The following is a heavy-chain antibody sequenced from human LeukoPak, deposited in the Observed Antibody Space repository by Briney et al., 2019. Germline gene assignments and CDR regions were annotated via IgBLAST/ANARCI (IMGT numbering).Heavy chain of an antibody. J-gene: IGHJ4*02. D-gene: IGHD6-19*01. CDR1: GFTFSSYA. V-gene: IGHV3-23*01. CDR3: AKDIRYSSGWGIFDY. Sequence: GGSLRLSCAASGFTFSSYAMSWVRQAPGKGLEWVSAISGSGGSTYYADSVKGRFTISRDNSKNTLYLQMNSLRAEDTAVYYCAKDIRYSSGWGIFDYWGQGTLVTVSS. CDR2: ISGSGGST.